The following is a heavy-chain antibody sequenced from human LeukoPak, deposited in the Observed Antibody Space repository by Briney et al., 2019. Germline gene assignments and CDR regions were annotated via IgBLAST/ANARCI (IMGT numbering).Heavy chain of an antibody. CDR3: ARHVRIAARGYWFDP. Sequence: PSETLSLTCTVSGGSISSYYWSWIRQPPGKGLEWIGYIYTSGSTNYNPSLKSRVTISVDTSKNQFSLKLSSVTAADTAVYYCARHVRIAARGYWFDPWGQGTLVTVSS. V-gene: IGHV4-4*09. J-gene: IGHJ5*02. D-gene: IGHD6-6*01. CDR1: GGSISSYY. CDR2: IYTSGST.